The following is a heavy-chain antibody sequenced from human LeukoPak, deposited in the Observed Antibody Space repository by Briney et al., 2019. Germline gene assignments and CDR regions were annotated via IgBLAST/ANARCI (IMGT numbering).Heavy chain of an antibody. D-gene: IGHD2-2*01. Sequence: GASVKVSCKASGYTFTGYYMHWVRQAPGQGLEWMGWINPNSGGTNHAQKFQGRVTMTRDTSISTAYMELSRLRSDDTAVYYCANPGVPAAMDYYYGMDVWGQGTTVTVSS. CDR2: INPNSGGT. CDR1: GYTFTGYY. CDR3: ANPGVPAAMDYYYGMDV. V-gene: IGHV1-2*02. J-gene: IGHJ6*02.